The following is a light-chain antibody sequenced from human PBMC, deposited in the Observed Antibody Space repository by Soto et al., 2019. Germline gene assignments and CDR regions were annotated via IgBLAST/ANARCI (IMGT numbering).Light chain of an antibody. J-gene: IGKJ2*01. CDR1: QSVGSGY. Sequence: EVVLTQSPGTLSLSPGERATLYCRASQSVGSGYLAWFQQKAGQTPRLLIFGTSHRPTYIPDRFSASGSGTDFTLTISRVDPEDFAVYYCQHYGTSPPDTFGQGTRLEIK. CDR3: QHYGTSPPDT. CDR2: GTS. V-gene: IGKV3-20*01.